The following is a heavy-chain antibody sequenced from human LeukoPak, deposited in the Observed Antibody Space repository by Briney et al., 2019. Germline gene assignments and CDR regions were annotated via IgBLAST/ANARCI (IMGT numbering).Heavy chain of an antibody. J-gene: IGHJ6*02. CDR3: ASMLRMAPAHYYYYYGVDV. Sequence: SETLSLTCAVYGVSFSGYYWSWIRQPPGKGLEWIGEINHSGSTNYNPSLKSRVTISVDTSKNQFSLKLSSVTAADTAVYYCASMLRMAPAHYYYYYGVDVWGQGTTVTVSS. V-gene: IGHV4-34*01. CDR1: GVSFSGYY. CDR2: INHSGST. D-gene: IGHD5-24*01.